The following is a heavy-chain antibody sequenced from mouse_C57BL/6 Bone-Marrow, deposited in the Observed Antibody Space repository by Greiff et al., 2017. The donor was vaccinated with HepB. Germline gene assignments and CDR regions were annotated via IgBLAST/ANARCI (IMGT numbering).Heavy chain of an antibody. V-gene: IGHV1-59*01. D-gene: IGHD2-2*01. CDR2: IDPSDSYT. Sequence: QVQLQQPGAELVRPGTSVKLSCKASGYTFPSYWMPWVKQRPGQGLEWIGVIDPSDSYTNYNQKFKGKATLTVDTSSSTAYMQLSSLTSEDSAVYYCARWGGYDDGAWFANCGQGTLVTVSA. CDR3: ARWGGYDDGAWFAN. CDR1: GYTFPSYW. J-gene: IGHJ3*01.